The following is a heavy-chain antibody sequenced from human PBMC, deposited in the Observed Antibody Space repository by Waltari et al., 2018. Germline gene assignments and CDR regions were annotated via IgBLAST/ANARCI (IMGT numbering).Heavy chain of an antibody. D-gene: IGHD3-9*01. J-gene: IGHJ4*02. V-gene: IGHV4-39*07. Sequence: QLQLQESGPGLVKPSETLSLTCTVSGGSISSSRYYWGWIRQPPGKGLEWIGSIYYSGTTYSNPSLKSRVTISVDTSKNQFSLKLSSVTAADTAVYYCARLSLLLVSYYWGQGTLVTVSS. CDR3: ARLSLLLVSYY. CDR2: IYYSGTT. CDR1: GGSISSSRYY.